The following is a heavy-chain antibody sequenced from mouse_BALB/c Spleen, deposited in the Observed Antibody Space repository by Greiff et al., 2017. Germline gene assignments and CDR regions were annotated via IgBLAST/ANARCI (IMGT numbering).Heavy chain of an antibody. V-gene: IGHV5-17*02. CDR3: ARSTIYGPLDY. D-gene: IGHD2-1*01. Sequence: DVQLVESGGGLVQPGGSRKLSCAASGFTFSSFGMHWVRQAPEKGLEWVAYISSGSSTIYYADTVKGRFTISRDNPKNTLFLQMTSLRSEDTAMYYCARSTIYGPLDYWGQGTTLTVSS. CDR2: ISSGSSTI. CDR1: GFTFSSFG. J-gene: IGHJ2*01.